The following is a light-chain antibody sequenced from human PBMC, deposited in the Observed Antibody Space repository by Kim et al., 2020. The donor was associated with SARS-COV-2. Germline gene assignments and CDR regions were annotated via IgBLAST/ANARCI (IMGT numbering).Light chain of an antibody. J-gene: IGLJ3*02. CDR3: QAWDSSTRV. CDR1: TLGDKY. CDR2: QDN. Sequence: SYELTQPPSVSLSPGQTARITCSGDTLGDKYACWYQQKPGQSPVLVIYQDNKRPSGIPERFSGSNSGNTATLTISGTQAMDEADYYCQAWDSSTRVFGGG. V-gene: IGLV3-1*01.